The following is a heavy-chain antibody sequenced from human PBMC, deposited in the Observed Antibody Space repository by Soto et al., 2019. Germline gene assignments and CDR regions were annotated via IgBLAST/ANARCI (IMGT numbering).Heavy chain of an antibody. J-gene: IGHJ5*02. Sequence: QVQLVQSGAEVKKPGSSVKVSCKASGGTFSSYTISWVRQAPGQGLEWMGRIIPILGIANYAQKFQGRVTITADKSTSTAYMELSSLRSEDTAVYYGARDRYCSSTSCYGEDNWFDPWGQGTLVTVSS. CDR3: ARDRYCSSTSCYGEDNWFDP. D-gene: IGHD2-2*01. V-gene: IGHV1-69*08. CDR1: GGTFSSYT. CDR2: IIPILGIA.